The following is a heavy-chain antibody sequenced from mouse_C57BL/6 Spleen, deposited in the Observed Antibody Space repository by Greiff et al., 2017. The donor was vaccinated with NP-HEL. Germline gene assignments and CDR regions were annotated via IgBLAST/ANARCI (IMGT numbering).Heavy chain of an antibody. J-gene: IGHJ3*01. V-gene: IGHV14-4*01. CDR1: GFNIKDDY. D-gene: IGHD1-1*01. CDR3: TTPGSSFAY. CDR2: IDPENGDT. Sequence: EVQLQQSGAELVRPGASVKLSCTASGFNIKDDYMHWVKQRPEQGLEWIGWIDPENGDTEYASKFQGKATITADTSSNTAYLQLSSLTSEDTAVYYCTTPGSSFAYWGQGTLVTVSA.